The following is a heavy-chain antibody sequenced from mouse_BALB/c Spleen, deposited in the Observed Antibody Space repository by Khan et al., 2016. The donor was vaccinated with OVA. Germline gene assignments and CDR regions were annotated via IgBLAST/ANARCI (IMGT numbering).Heavy chain of an antibody. D-gene: IGHD2-14*01. CDR2: INPRSDYT. CDR3: ARRTTGYAMDY. V-gene: IGHV1-4*01. CDR1: GYTFTSNT. Sequence: QVQLKESGAELSRPGASVKMSCKASGYTFTSNTMYWVKQRPGQGLEWIGYINPRSDYTIYSQKFKDKATLTADISSSTAYMQLSSLTSDDSAVYYCARRTTGYAMDYWGQGTSVTVSS. J-gene: IGHJ4*01.